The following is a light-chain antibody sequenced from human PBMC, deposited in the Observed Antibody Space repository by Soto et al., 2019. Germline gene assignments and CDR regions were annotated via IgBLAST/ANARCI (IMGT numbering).Light chain of an antibody. CDR2: GAS. J-gene: IGKJ2*01. CDR3: QQYDDWPPYT. Sequence: EIVMTQSPATLSVSPGERATLSCRASQSVSTNLAWYQQKPGQAPRLLIYGASTRATGIPVRFSGSGSGTAFTLTISSLQSEDFATYYCQQYDDWPPYTFGQGTKLEIK. V-gene: IGKV3-15*01. CDR1: QSVSTN.